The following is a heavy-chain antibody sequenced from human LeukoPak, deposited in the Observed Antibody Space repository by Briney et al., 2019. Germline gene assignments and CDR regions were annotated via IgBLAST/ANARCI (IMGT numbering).Heavy chain of an antibody. CDR3: ASFRSYDFWRGRKELGWFDP. CDR2: ISSSSSSI. J-gene: IGHJ5*02. D-gene: IGHD3-3*01. CDR1: GFTFSSYS. V-gene: IGHV3-48*01. Sequence: PGGSLRLSCAASGFTFSSYSMNWVRHAPGKGLEWVSYISSSSSSIYYADPAKGRLTISRDNAKNSLYLQMNSLRAEDTAVYYCASFRSYDFWRGRKELGWFDPWGQGTLVTVSS.